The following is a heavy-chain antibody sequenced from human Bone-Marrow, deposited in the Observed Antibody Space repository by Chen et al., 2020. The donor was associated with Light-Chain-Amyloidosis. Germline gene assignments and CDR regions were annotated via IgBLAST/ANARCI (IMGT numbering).Heavy chain of an antibody. CDR2: ISSNSGSI. CDR3: VKSLIPSRYLYRYYMDV. V-gene: IGHV3-9*01. D-gene: IGHD1-1*01. CDR1: GFTFNDYA. J-gene: IGHJ6*03. Sequence: EVQLVESGGGLVQPGRSLRLSCAASGFTFNDYAMYWVRQGPGKGLEWVSGISSNSGSIGEADSVKGRFSISRDNAKNYLHLQMNSLRPEDTALYYCVKSLIPSRYLYRYYMDVWGKGTTVIVSS.